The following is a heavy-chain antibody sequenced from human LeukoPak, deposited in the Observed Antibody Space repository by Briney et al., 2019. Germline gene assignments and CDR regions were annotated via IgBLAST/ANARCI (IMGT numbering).Heavy chain of an antibody. V-gene: IGHV4-59*08. CDR1: GGSISNYH. CDR3: AGNYYGSGSYYSEDRY. Sequence: PSETLSLTCTVSGGSISNYHWTWIRQSPGKTLEWIGCSHKSGSTHYNPSLSSRVTISVDTSKNQFSLKLSSVTAADSAVYYCAGNYYGSGSYYSEDRYWGQGTLVTVSS. CDR2: SHKSGST. D-gene: IGHD3-10*01. J-gene: IGHJ4*02.